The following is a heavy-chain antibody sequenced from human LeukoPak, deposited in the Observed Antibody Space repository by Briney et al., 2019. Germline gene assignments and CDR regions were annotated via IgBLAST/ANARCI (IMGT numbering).Heavy chain of an antibody. CDR3: ARPYSSGWYYFDY. J-gene: IGHJ4*02. CDR2: INPNSGGT. Sequence: ASVKVSCKSSGYTFNSYGITWVRQAPGQGLEWMGWINPNSGGTNYAQKFQGRVTMTRDTSISTAYMELSRLRSDDTAVYYCARPYSSGWYYFDYWGQGTLVTVSS. CDR1: GYTFNSYG. D-gene: IGHD6-19*01. V-gene: IGHV1-2*02.